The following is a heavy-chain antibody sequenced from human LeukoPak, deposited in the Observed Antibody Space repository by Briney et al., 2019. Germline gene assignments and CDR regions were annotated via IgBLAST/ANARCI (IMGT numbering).Heavy chain of an antibody. V-gene: IGHV4-34*01. CDR3: ARVADRYSSQTVDY. CDR1: GGSFSGYY. J-gene: IGHJ4*02. D-gene: IGHD6-13*01. CDR2: INHSGST. Sequence: SETLSLTCAVYGGSFSGYYWSWIRQLPGKGLEWIGEINHSGSTNYNPSLKSRVTISVDTSKNQFSLKLSSVTAADTAVYYCARVADRYSSQTVDYWGQGTLVTVSS.